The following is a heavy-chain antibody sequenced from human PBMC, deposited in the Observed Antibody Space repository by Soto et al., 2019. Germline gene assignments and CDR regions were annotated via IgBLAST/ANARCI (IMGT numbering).Heavy chain of an antibody. CDR2: IYHSGST. J-gene: IGHJ4*02. CDR3: ARYPLDSIAVAGTFFDY. CDR1: GGSISSSNW. V-gene: IGHV4-4*02. D-gene: IGHD6-19*01. Sequence: QMQLQESGPGLVKPSGTLSLTCAVSGGSISSSNWWSWVRQPPGKGLEWIGEIYHSGSTNYNPSLKSRVTISVDKSKNQFSLKLSSVTAADTAVYYCARYPLDSIAVAGTFFDYWGQGTLVTVSS.